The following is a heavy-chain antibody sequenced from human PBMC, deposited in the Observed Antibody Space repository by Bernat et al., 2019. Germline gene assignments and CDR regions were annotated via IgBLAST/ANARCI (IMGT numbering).Heavy chain of an antibody. Sequence: QVQLVESGGGVVQPGRSLRLSCAVSGFTFSSHTLHWVRQAPGKGLEWVAVISYDGSNKYYADSVKGRFTISRDDFKNTLYLEMNSLRVEDTAVYYCARDRYSSGWYGTDYYYYGMDVWGQGTTVTVSS. J-gene: IGHJ6*02. D-gene: IGHD6-19*01. V-gene: IGHV3-30-3*01. CDR1: GFTFSSHT. CDR2: ISYDGSNK. CDR3: ARDRYSSGWYGTDYYYYGMDV.